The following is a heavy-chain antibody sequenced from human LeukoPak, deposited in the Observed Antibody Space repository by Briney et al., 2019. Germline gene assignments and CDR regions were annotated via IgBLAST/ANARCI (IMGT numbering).Heavy chain of an antibody. Sequence: GGSLRLSCTASGFTFGDYAMSWVRQAPGKGLEWVSAISGSGGSTYYADSVKGRFTISRDNSKNTLYLQMNSLRAEDTAVYYCAKESYYYGSGSYSDYWGQGTLVTVSS. CDR2: ISGSGGST. CDR1: GFTFGDYA. D-gene: IGHD3-10*01. CDR3: AKESYYYGSGSYSDY. V-gene: IGHV3-23*01. J-gene: IGHJ4*02.